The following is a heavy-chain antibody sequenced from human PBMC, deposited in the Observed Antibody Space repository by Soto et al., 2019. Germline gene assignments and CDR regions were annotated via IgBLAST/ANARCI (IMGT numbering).Heavy chain of an antibody. Sequence: PGGSLRLSCAASGFTVSSKYMSWVRQAPGKGLEWVSLIQSGGPTYCADSVKGRFTISRDTSENTVHLQMDSLRAEDTAVYYCAKVHSSWYNWFDPWGQGTLVTVSS. J-gene: IGHJ5*02. V-gene: IGHV3-66*01. D-gene: IGHD6-13*01. CDR1: GFTVSSKY. CDR2: IQSGGPT. CDR3: AKVHSSWYNWFDP.